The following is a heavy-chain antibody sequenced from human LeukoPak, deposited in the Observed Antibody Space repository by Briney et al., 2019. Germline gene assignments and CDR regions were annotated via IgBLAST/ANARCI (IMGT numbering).Heavy chain of an antibody. CDR1: GASVSSNSAA. J-gene: IGHJ4*02. CDR3: ARRGSGSYTSFDF. D-gene: IGHD3-10*01. CDR2: SYYTSKWYN. Sequence: SQTVSLTWPISGASVSSNSAAWNWIRQSPSRGLEWLGSSYYTSKWYNDYAVSVKSRVTINPDTSKNKFSLQLNSVTPEDTAVYYCARRGSGSYTSFDFWGRGTLVTVS. V-gene: IGHV6-1*01.